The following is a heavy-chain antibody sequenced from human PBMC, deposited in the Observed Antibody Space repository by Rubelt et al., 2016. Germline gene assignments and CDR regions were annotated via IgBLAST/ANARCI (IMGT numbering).Heavy chain of an antibody. D-gene: IGHD5-12*01. CDR1: GYTFTGYY. CDR3: ARVPGLPHFDY. V-gene: IGHV1-2*06. Sequence: QVQLVQSGAEVKKPGASVKVSCKASGYTFTGYYIHWVRQAPGQGLEWMGRANPFRGDTNCAQRFQGRVTVTRDTSISTAYMELSRLRSDDTAVYYCARVPGLPHFDYWGQGTLVTVSS. J-gene: IGHJ4*02. CDR2: ANPFRGDT.